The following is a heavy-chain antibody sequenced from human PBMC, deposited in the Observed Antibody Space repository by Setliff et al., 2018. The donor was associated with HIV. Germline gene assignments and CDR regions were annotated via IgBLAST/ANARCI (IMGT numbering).Heavy chain of an antibody. J-gene: IGHJ4*02. Sequence: SETLSLTCNVSDGSISSSSYYWAWIRQPPGKGLEWIGTIYYSGNTYYRPSLKSRVTVSVDTSKNQFSLKLSSVTAADTAVYYCARVQVGGYNFYFDYWGQGTPVTVSS. CDR1: DGSISSSSYY. CDR2: IYYSGNT. CDR3: ARVQVGGYNFYFDY. V-gene: IGHV4-39*01. D-gene: IGHD5-12*01.